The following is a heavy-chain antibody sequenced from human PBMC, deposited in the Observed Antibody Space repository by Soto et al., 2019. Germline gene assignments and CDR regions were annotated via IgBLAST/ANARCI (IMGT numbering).Heavy chain of an antibody. CDR3: ARYGDSRSWTDFDY. V-gene: IGHV3-48*02. D-gene: IGHD6-13*01. CDR2: IRISGSSGSSTT. Sequence: GGSLRLSCAASGFIFSSYNMNWVRQAPGKGLEWISYIRISGSSGSSTTYYADSVKGRFTISRDNAKNSLYLQMSSLRDEDTAVYYCARYGDSRSWTDFDYWGQGTLVTVSS. J-gene: IGHJ4*02. CDR1: GFIFSSYN.